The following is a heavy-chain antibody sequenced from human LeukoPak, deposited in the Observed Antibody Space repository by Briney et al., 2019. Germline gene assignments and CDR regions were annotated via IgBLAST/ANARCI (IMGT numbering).Heavy chain of an antibody. J-gene: IGHJ4*02. V-gene: IGHV3-21*01. CDR3: ARDAGNSSGWNDFDY. D-gene: IGHD6-19*01. Sequence: GGSLRLSCAASGFTFTTYSMNWVRQAPGKGLEWVSFLSSSGSHVYYADSVKGRFTITRDNAKNSLYLQMNGLRPADTAVYYCARDAGNSSGWNDFDYWGQGTLVTVSS. CDR1: GFTFTTYS. CDR2: LSSSGSHV.